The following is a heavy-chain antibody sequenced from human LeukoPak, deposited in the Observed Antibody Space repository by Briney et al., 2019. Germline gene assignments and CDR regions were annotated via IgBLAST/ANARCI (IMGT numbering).Heavy chain of an antibody. J-gene: IGHJ3*02. CDR3: ARDLGAPGAFDI. CDR2: ISSSSSYI. Sequence: GGSLRLSCGASGFTFSSYSMNWVRQAPGKGLEWVSSISSSSSYIYYADSVKGRFTISRDNAKNSLYLQMNSLRAEDTAVYYCARDLGAPGAFDIWGQGTMVTVSS. D-gene: IGHD1-26*01. V-gene: IGHV3-21*01. CDR1: GFTFSSYS.